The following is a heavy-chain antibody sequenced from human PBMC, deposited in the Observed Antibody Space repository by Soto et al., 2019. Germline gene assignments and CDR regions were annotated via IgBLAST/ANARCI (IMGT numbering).Heavy chain of an antibody. V-gene: IGHV4-31*03. CDR3: ATRLLWFGELLMEGAFDI. J-gene: IGHJ3*02. Sequence: QVQLQESGPGLVKPSQTLSLTCTVSGGSISSGGYYWSWIRQHPGKGLEWIGYIYYSGSTYYNPSRKSRVTISVDTSKNQFSLKLSSVTAADTAVYYCATRLLWFGELLMEGAFDIWGQGTMVTVSS. CDR2: IYYSGST. CDR1: GGSISSGGYY. D-gene: IGHD3-10*01.